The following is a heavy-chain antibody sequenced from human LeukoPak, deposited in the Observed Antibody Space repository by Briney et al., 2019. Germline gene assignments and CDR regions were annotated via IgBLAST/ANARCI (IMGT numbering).Heavy chain of an antibody. CDR3: ARDGLAAATLHWCFDL. J-gene: IGHJ2*01. V-gene: IGHV3-66*01. CDR2: IYSGGST. D-gene: IGHD2-15*01. CDR1: GFTVSSNY. Sequence: GGSLRLSCAASGFTVSSNYMSWVRQAPGKGLEWVSVIYSGGSTYYADSVKGRFTISRDNSKDTLYLQMNSLRAEDTAVYYCARDGLAAATLHWCFDLWGRGTLVTVSS.